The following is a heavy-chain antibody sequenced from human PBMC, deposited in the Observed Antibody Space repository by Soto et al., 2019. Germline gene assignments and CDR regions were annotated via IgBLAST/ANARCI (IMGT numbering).Heavy chain of an antibody. CDR2: ISAYNGNT. CDR1: GYTFTGYG. Sequence: ASVKVSCKASGYTFTGYGISWVRQAPGQGLEWMGWISAYNGNTNYAQKLQGRVTMTTDTSTSTAYMELRSLRSDDTAVYYCAREAAVAGTSYFDYWGQGTLVTVSS. J-gene: IGHJ4*02. V-gene: IGHV1-18*01. D-gene: IGHD6-19*01. CDR3: AREAAVAGTSYFDY.